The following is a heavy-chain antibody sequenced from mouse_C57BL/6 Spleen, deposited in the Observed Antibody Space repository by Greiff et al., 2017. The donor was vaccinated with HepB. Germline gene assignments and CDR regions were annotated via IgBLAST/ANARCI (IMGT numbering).Heavy chain of an antibody. CDR3: ANLYYSNWLGDY. Sequence: QVQLKQPGAELVKPGASVKLSCKASGYTFTSYWMQWVKQRPGQGLEWIGEIDPSDSYTNYNQKFKGKATLTVDTSSSTAYMQLSSLTSEDSAVYYCANLYYSNWLGDYWGQGTTLTVSS. D-gene: IGHD2-5*01. J-gene: IGHJ2*01. CDR2: IDPSDSYT. CDR1: GYTFTSYW. V-gene: IGHV1-50*01.